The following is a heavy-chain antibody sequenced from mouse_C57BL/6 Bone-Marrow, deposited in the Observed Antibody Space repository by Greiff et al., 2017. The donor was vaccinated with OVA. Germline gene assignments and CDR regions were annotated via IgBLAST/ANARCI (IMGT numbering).Heavy chain of an antibody. CDR1: GFSLTSYA. Sequence: VQLQQSGPGLVAPSQSLSITCTVSGFSLTSYAISWVRQPPGKGLEWLGVIWTVGGTNYNSALKSRLSISKDNSKSQVFLEMNSQQTDDTARYYCARKLGDVWGTGTTVTVSS. V-gene: IGHV2-9-1*01. J-gene: IGHJ1*03. CDR3: ARKLGDV. CDR2: IWTVGGT.